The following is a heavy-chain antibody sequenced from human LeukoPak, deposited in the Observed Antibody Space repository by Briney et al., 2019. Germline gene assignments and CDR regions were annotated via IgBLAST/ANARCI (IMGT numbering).Heavy chain of an antibody. Sequence: PGGSLRLSCAASGSTFNTHGMHSVRQAPGKGLEWVAAIWFDGSVKHYSDAVKGRFTISRDNSLNTLYLQMNSLRVEDTAIYYCAKDTAVQFLEPAFWSQGTLVTVFS. J-gene: IGHJ4*02. CDR1: GSTFNTHG. V-gene: IGHV3-33*06. D-gene: IGHD3-3*01. CDR3: AKDTAVQFLEPAF. CDR2: IWFDGSVK.